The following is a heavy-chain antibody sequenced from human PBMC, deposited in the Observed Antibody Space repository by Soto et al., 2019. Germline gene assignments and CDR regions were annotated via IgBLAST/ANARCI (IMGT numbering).Heavy chain of an antibody. Sequence: XRLSCVASGFTFSSYWMSWVRQAPGKGLEWVANIKQDGSEKYYVDSVKGRFTLSRDNAKNSLNLQMNSLTVEDTAVYYXXXXXXRLIVTTTRTDFXGXGTLVTVSS. CDR2: IKQDGSEK. J-gene: IGHJ4*02. V-gene: IGHV3-7*01. CDR1: GFTFSSYW. D-gene: IGHD5-12*01. CDR3: XXXXXRLIVTTTRTDF.